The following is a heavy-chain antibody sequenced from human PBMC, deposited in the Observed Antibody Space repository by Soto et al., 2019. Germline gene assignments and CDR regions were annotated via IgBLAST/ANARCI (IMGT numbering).Heavy chain of an antibody. D-gene: IGHD1-26*01. V-gene: IGHV1-69*13. J-gene: IGHJ6*02. CDR2: IIPIFGTA. CDR1: GGPFTSSA. CDR3: ARELRVEWELPSYYYGIDV. Sequence: SVEVACRDSGGPFTSSAISWVRQTPVKGLEWMRGIIPIFGTANYAQKFQGRVTITADVSTSTAYMELSSRRSEDTAVYYCARELRVEWELPSYYYGIDVWG.